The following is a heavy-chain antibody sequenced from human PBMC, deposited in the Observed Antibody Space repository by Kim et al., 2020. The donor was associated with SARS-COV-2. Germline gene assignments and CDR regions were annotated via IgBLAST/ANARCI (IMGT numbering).Heavy chain of an antibody. Sequence: GGSLRLSCAASGLTLSSYEMNWVRQAPGKGLEWVSYISSSGSTIYYADSVKGRFTISRDNAKNSLYLQMNSLRAEDTAVYYCARASRWLWGYESSGYFDYWGQGTLVTVSS. CDR2: ISSSGSTI. J-gene: IGHJ4*02. D-gene: IGHD3-22*01. CDR1: GLTLSSYE. V-gene: IGHV3-48*03. CDR3: ARASRWLWGYESSGYFDY.